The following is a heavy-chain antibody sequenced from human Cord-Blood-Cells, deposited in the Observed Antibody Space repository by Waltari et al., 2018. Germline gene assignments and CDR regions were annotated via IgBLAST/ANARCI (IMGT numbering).Heavy chain of an antibody. D-gene: IGHD3-10*02. V-gene: IGHV1-2*02. J-gene: IGHJ3*02. CDR1: GYHLTGSY. Sequence: QVQLVQPGADAKKLGASVTASCKASGYHLTGSYIHSMRQATGQELWWMGWINPNSCGTNYAQKFQGRVTMTRDTSISTAYMELSRMRSDDTAVYYCERVMFGGGFDRAFDIWGQGTMVTVSS. CDR3: ERVMFGGGFDRAFDI. CDR2: INPNSCGT.